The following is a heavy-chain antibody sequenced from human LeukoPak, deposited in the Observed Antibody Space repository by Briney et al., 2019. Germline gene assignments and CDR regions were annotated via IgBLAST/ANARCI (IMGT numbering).Heavy chain of an antibody. V-gene: IGHV3-23*01. J-gene: IGHJ3*01. CDR1: GFTFSNYG. CDR3: AKSPSLQAFDV. Sequence: GGSPRLSCVVSGFTFSNYGMSWVRQAPGKGLECVSTISADGGSTYYPDSVKGRFTISRDNSKNTLYLQMNNLRAEDTALYYCAKSPSLQAFDVWGQGTMVSVSS. CDR2: ISADGGST.